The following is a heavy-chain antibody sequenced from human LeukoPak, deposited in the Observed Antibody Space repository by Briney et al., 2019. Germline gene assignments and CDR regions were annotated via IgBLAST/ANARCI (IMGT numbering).Heavy chain of an antibody. CDR2: ISYDGSKK. J-gene: IGHJ6*03. Sequence: PGGSLRLSCAASGFTFSSYGMHWVRQAPGKGLEWVAVISYDGSKKYYADSVKGRFTISRDTSKNTLYMQMNSLRVEDTAVYYCAKDGGEYYDILTGYYPRLYYMDVWGKGTTVTISS. CDR3: AKDGGEYYDILTGYYPRLYYMDV. D-gene: IGHD3-9*01. CDR1: GFTFSSYG. V-gene: IGHV3-30*18.